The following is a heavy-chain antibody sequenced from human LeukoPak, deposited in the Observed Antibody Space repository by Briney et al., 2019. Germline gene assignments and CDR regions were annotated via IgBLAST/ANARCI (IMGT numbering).Heavy chain of an antibody. Sequence: SETLSLTCTVSGGSISSYYWSWIRQPPGKGLEWIGYIYYSGSTNYNPSLKSRVTISVDTSKNQFSLKLSCVAAADTAVYYCARKNVGYRSGQLDYWGQGTLVTVSS. CDR2: IYYSGST. V-gene: IGHV4-59*01. CDR3: ARKNVGYRSGQLDY. D-gene: IGHD6-19*01. CDR1: GGSISSYY. J-gene: IGHJ4*02.